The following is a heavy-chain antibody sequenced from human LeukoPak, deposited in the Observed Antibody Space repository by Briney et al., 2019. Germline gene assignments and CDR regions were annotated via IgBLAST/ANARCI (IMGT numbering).Heavy chain of an antibody. CDR2: IYHTGST. CDR1: GGSISSGNW. D-gene: IGHD2-15*01. CDR3: ARLNSGLDY. V-gene: IGHV4-4*02. Sequence: PSETLSLTCAVSGGSISSGNWWNWVRQPPGKGLEWIGEIYHTGSTNYNPSLKGRVTMSVDKSKNQFSLKVTSVTAADTAVYYCARLNSGLDYWGQGTLVTVSS. J-gene: IGHJ4*02.